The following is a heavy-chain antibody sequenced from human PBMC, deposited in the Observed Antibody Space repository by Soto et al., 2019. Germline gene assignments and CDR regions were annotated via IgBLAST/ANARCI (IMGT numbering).Heavy chain of an antibody. CDR3: ARGKGMYCTNGVCYSRWFDP. Sequence: ASVKVSCKASGYTFTSYGISWVRQAPGQGLEWMGWISAYNGNTNYAQKLQGRVTMTTDTSTSTAYMELRSLRSDDTAVYYCARGKGMYCTNGVCYSRWFDPWGQGTLVTVSS. CDR2: ISAYNGNT. V-gene: IGHV1-18*04. CDR1: GYTFTSYG. J-gene: IGHJ5*02. D-gene: IGHD2-8*01.